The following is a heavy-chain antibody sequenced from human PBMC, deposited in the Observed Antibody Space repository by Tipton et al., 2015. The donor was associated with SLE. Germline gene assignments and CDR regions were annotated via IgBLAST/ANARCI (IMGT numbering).Heavy chain of an antibody. CDR1: GYTFTSYY. J-gene: IGHJ5*02. CDR2: INPSGGST. D-gene: IGHD7-27*01. V-gene: IGHV1-46*01. Sequence: QVQLVQSGAEVKKPGASVKVSCKASGYTFTSYYMHWVRQAPGQGLEWMGIINPSGGSTSYAQKFQGRVTMTRDTSTSTVYMELSSLRSEDTAVYYCARALTGEISRGNWFDPWGQGTLVTVSS. CDR3: ARALTGEISRGNWFDP.